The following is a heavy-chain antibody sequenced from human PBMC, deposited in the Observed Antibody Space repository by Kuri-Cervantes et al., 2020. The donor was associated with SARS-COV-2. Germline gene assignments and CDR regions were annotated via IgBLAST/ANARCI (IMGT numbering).Heavy chain of an antibody. CDR2: IWYDGSNK. Sequence: GGSLRLSCAASGFTFSSYGIHWVRQAPGKGLEWVAVIWYDGSNKYYADSVKGRFTISRDNSENTLYLQMNSLRAEDTAVYYCARCSGITGTDFYYYYGMDVWGQGTTVTVSS. CDR3: ARCSGITGTDFYYYYGMDV. V-gene: IGHV3-33*01. D-gene: IGHD1-7*01. J-gene: IGHJ6*02. CDR1: GFTFSSYG.